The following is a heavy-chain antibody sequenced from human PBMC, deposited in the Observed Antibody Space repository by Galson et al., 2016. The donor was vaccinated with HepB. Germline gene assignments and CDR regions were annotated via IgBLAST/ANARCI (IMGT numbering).Heavy chain of an antibody. Sequence: SLRLSCAASGFTVSNNFMRWVRQAPGKGLEWVSLIYSGGGTHYVDSVKGRFIISRDNSKNTLYLQMNSLRVEDTAVYFCARGGNYGYTWGLGTLVTGSS. J-gene: IGHJ4*02. D-gene: IGHD1-26*01. V-gene: IGHV3-53*01. CDR1: GFTVSNNF. CDR3: ARGGNYGYT. CDR2: IYSGGGT.